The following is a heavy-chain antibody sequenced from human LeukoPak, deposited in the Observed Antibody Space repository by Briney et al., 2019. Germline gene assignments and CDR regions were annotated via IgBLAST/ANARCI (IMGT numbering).Heavy chain of an antibody. Sequence: SQTLSLTCTVSGGSISSGSYYWSWIRQPAGKGLEWIGRIYTSGGTNYNPSLKSRVTISVDTSKNQFSLKLSSVTAADTAVYYCARGWYQLPKSYYYYMDVWGKGTTVTVSS. J-gene: IGHJ6*03. CDR1: GGSISSGSYY. V-gene: IGHV4-61*02. D-gene: IGHD2-2*01. CDR3: ARGWYQLPKSYYYYMDV. CDR2: IYTSGGT.